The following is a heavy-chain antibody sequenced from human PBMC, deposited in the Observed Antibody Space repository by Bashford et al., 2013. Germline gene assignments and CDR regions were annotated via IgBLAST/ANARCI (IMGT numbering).Heavy chain of an antibody. J-gene: IGHJ4*02. CDR1: GFTFSTYG. V-gene: IGHV3-33*01. CDR2: IWNDGSNE. Sequence: GGSLRLSCVASGFTFSTYGMHWVRQAPGKGLEWVASIWNDGSNEDYGDSVQGRFTISRDNSKNTLYLQMNSLRADDTAVYYCARRDNRVWGQGTLVTVSS. D-gene: IGHD2/OR15-2a*01. CDR3: ARRDNRV.